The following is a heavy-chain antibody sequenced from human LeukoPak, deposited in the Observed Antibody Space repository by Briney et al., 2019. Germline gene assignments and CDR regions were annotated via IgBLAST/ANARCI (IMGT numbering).Heavy chain of an antibody. V-gene: IGHV3-30*02. CDR2: IRYDGSNK. Sequence: GGSLRLSCAASGFTFSSYGMHWVRQAPGKGLEWVAFIRYDGSNKYYEDSVKGRLTISRDNSKNTLYLQMNSLRAEDTAVYYCAKAHDYDFWSGYPSDYWGQGTLVTVSS. D-gene: IGHD3-3*01. J-gene: IGHJ4*02. CDR3: AKAHDYDFWSGYPSDY. CDR1: GFTFSSYG.